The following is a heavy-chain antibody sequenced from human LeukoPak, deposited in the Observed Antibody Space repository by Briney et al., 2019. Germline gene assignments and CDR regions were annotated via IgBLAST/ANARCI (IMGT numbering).Heavy chain of an antibody. CDR2: TYYRSKWYT. Sequence: SQTLSLTCAISGDSVSSDSAGWNWIRQSPSRGLEWLGRTYYRSKWYTEYALSVKSRVSINPDTSKNQFSLQLNSVAPEDTAVYYCARDLCSSSNCPNNWIDPWGQGTLVTVSS. CDR1: GDSVSSDSAG. J-gene: IGHJ5*02. CDR3: ARDLCSSSNCPNNWIDP. V-gene: IGHV6-1*01. D-gene: IGHD2-2*01.